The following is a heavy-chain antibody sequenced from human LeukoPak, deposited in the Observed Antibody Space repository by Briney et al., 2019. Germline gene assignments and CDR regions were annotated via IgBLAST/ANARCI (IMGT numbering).Heavy chain of an antibody. J-gene: IGHJ3*02. V-gene: IGHV3-23*01. D-gene: IGHD1-26*01. CDR1: GFTFSSYA. Sequence: HPGGSLRLSCAASGFTFSSYAMSWVRQAPGKGLEWVSAISGGGVNTYYADSVKGRFTISRDNSKNTLYLQMSSLRAEDTAVYYCAKGGSYGTTDAFDIWGQGTMVTVSS. CDR3: AKGGSYGTTDAFDI. CDR2: ISGGGVNT.